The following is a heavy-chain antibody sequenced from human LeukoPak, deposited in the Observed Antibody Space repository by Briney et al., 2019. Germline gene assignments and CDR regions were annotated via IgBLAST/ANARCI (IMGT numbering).Heavy chain of an antibody. J-gene: IGHJ4*02. D-gene: IGHD3-22*01. CDR2: ISYDGTNK. CDR1: GFTFSFYA. Sequence: GGSLRLSCAASGFTFSFYAMHWVRQAPGKGLEWVAFISYDGTNKYYADSMKGRFTISRDNSKNTLYLQMNSLRAEDTAVYYCAKDDARDGYYYDSSGYPGDYWGQGTLVTVSS. V-gene: IGHV3-30*04. CDR3: AKDDARDGYYYDSSGYPGDY.